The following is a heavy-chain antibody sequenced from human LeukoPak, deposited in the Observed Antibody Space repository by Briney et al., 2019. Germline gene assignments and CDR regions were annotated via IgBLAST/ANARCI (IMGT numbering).Heavy chain of an antibody. D-gene: IGHD7-27*01. CDR3: ARSNWGFRYFDY. J-gene: IGHJ4*02. Sequence: SETLSLTCAVYGGSFSGYYWSWIRQPPGKGLEWIGEINHSGSTNYNPSLKSRVTISVDTSKNQFSLKLSSVTAADTAVYYCARSNWGFRYFDYWGQGTLVTVSS. V-gene: IGHV4-34*01. CDR2: INHSGST. CDR1: GGSFSGYY.